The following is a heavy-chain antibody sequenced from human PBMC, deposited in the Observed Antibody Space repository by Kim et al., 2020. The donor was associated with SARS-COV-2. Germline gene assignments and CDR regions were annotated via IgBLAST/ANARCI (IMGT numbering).Heavy chain of an antibody. CDR3: ARESESRNPQYCSSTSCYDRLWWFDP. V-gene: IGHV1-2*02. Sequence: ASVKVSCKASGYTFTGYYMHWVRQAPGQGLEWMGWINPNSGGTNYAQKFQGRVTMTRDTSISTAYMELSRLRSDDTAVYYCARESESRNPQYCSSTSCYDRLWWFDPWGQGTLVTVSS. CDR2: INPNSGGT. D-gene: IGHD2-2*01. CDR1: GYTFTGYY. J-gene: IGHJ5*02.